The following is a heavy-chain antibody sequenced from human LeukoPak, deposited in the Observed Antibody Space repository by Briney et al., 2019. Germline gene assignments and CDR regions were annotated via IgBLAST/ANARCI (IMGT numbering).Heavy chain of an antibody. V-gene: IGHV1-69*13. CDR2: IIPIFGTA. Sequence: GASVKVSCKASGGTFSSYAISWVRQAPGQGLEWMGGIIPIFGTANYAQKFQGRVTITADESTSTAYMELSSLRSEDTAVYYCARDQYYYDSSGYYYGRGGYFDYWGQGTLATVSS. CDR1: GGTFSSYA. CDR3: ARDQYYYDSSGYYYGRGGYFDY. J-gene: IGHJ4*02. D-gene: IGHD3-22*01.